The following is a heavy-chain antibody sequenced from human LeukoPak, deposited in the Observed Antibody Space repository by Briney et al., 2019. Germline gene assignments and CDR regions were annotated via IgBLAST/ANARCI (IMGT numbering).Heavy chain of an antibody. J-gene: IGHJ4*02. D-gene: IGHD3-10*01. CDR3: AKLFGDSGGDY. V-gene: IGHV3-30*18. Sequence: GGSLRLSCAAPGFTFSSYGMHWVRQAPGKGLERVAVVSYDGSNKYYADSVKGRFTISRDNSKNTLYLQMNSLRAEDTAVYYCAKLFGDSGGDYWGQGTLVTVS. CDR2: VSYDGSNK. CDR1: GFTFSSYG.